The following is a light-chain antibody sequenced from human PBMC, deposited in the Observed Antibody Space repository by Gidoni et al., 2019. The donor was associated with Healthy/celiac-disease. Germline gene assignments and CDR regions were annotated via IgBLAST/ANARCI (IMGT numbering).Light chain of an antibody. CDR1: QSVSSY. V-gene: IGKV3-11*01. J-gene: IGKJ4*01. CDR2: DAS. Sequence: EIVFTQSPATLSLSPGERATLSCRASQSVSSYVAWYQQKPGQAPRLLIYDASNRATGIPARFSGSGSGTDFTLTISSLEPEDFAVYYCQQRSNWLLTFGGGTKVEIK. CDR3: QQRSNWLLT.